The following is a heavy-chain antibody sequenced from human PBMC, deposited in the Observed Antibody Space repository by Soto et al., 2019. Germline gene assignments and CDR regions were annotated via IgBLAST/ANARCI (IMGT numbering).Heavy chain of an antibody. CDR2: IYYSGST. J-gene: IGHJ6*02. V-gene: IGHV4-30-4*01. Sequence: SETLSLTCTVSGGSISSGDYYWSWIRQPPGKGLEWIGYIYYSGSTYYNPSLKSRVTISVGTSKNQFSLKLSSVTAADTAVYYCARGLGGDSSGYFSFYYYYGMDVWGQGTTVTVSS. D-gene: IGHD3-22*01. CDR1: GGSISSGDYY. CDR3: ARGLGGDSSGYFSFYYYYGMDV.